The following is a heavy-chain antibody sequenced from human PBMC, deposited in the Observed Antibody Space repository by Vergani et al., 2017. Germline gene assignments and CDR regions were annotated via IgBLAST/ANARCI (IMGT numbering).Heavy chain of an antibody. Sequence: QVQLVQSGAEVKKPGASVKVSCKASGYTFTSYGISWVRQAPGQGLECMGWNSAYNGNTNYAQKLQGRVTMTTDTSTSTAYMELRSLRSDDTAVYYCARVCCSWPRAYYYYGMDVWGQGTTVTVSS. CDR1: GYTFTSYG. J-gene: IGHJ6*02. CDR3: ARVCCSWPRAYYYYGMDV. D-gene: IGHD6-13*01. CDR2: NSAYNGNT. V-gene: IGHV1-18*01.